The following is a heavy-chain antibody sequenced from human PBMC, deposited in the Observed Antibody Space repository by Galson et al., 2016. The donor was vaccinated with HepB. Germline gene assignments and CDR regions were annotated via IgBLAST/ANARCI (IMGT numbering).Heavy chain of an antibody. CDR3: ARIAFCGSYWDFDY. J-gene: IGHJ4*02. V-gene: IGHV3-48*01. Sequence: SLRLSCAASGFTFSSHTMNWVRQAPGKGLEWISTISTTSENKFSADSVKGRFIISRDNAKNSLYLQMNSLRAEDTAVYYCARIAFCGSYWDFDYWGQGTPVTVSS. CDR1: GFTFSSHT. CDR2: ISTTSENK. D-gene: IGHD1-26*01.